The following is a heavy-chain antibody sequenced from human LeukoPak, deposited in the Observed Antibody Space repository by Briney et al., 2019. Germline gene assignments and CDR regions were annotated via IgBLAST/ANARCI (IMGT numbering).Heavy chain of an antibody. J-gene: IGHJ1*01. V-gene: IGHV3-7*03. CDR1: GFTFTTYW. CDR3: AKNMGRWLVTQTAEYFQN. Sequence: GGSLRLSCAASGFTFTTYWMSWVRQAPGKGLEWVANMKPDGSEIFYVDSVKGRFTISRDNAMNTLYLQMNSLRAADTAVYYCAKNMGRWLVTQTAEYFQNWGQGSLVTVSS. CDR2: MKPDGSEI. D-gene: IGHD6-19*01.